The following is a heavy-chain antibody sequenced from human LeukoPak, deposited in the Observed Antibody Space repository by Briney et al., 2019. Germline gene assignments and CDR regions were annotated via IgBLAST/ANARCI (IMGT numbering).Heavy chain of an antibody. CDR1: GGSFSGYY. D-gene: IGHD2-15*01. CDR2: INHRGST. J-gene: IGHJ4*02. Sequence: PSETLSLTCAVYGGSFSGYYWSWIRQPPGKGLEWIGEINHRGSTNYNPSLKSRVTISVDTSKNQFSLKVNSVTAADTAVYYCARMGGYFDYWGQGTPVTVSS. CDR3: ARMGGYFDY. V-gene: IGHV4-34*01.